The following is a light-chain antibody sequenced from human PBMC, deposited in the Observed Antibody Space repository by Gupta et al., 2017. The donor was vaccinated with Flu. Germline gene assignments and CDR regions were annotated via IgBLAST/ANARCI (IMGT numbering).Light chain of an antibody. V-gene: IGKV1-39*01. Sequence: DIQMTQSPSSLSASVGDRVTITCRASQSVRTYVSWYQQKPGDAPKVVIYAASRLQSGVPSRFTGRGSGTYFSLTISGLQPEDSATYHCQQSVEIPYTFGQGTKVEIK. J-gene: IGKJ2*01. CDR2: AAS. CDR3: QQSVEIPYT. CDR1: QSVRTY.